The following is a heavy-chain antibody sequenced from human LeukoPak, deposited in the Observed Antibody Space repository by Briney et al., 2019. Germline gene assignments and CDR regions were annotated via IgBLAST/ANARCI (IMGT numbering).Heavy chain of an antibody. CDR2: ISGSGGST. CDR1: GFTFSSYA. Sequence: PGGSLRLSCAASGFTFSSYAMSWVRQAPGKGLEWVSAISGSGGSTYYADSVKGRFTISRDNSKNTLYLQMNSLRAEDTAVYYCAKSVVVIATRLNYFDYWGQGTLVTVSS. J-gene: IGHJ4*02. D-gene: IGHD3-22*01. V-gene: IGHV3-23*01. CDR3: AKSVVVIATRLNYFDY.